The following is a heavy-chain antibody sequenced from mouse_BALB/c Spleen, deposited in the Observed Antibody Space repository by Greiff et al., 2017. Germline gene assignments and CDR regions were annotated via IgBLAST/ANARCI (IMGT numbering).Heavy chain of an antibody. CDR2: ISSGGGST. Sequence: EVKLVESGGGLVKPGGSLKLSCAASGFAFSSYDMSWVRQTPEKRLEWVAYISSGGGSTYYPDTVKGRFTISRDNAKNTLYLQMSSLKSEDTAMYYCARHNDRYDSYAMDYWGQGTSVTVSS. D-gene: IGHD2-14*01. CDR1: GFAFSSYD. J-gene: IGHJ4*01. V-gene: IGHV5-12-1*01. CDR3: ARHNDRYDSYAMDY.